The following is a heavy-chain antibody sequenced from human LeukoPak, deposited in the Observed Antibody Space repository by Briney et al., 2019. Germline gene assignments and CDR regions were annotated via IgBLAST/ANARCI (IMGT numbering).Heavy chain of an antibody. V-gene: IGHV3-30*19. D-gene: IGHD1-26*01. Sequence: PGGSLRLSCAASGFTFSSYGMHWVRQAPGKGLEWVAVISYDGSNKYYADSVKGRFTISRDNAKNSLYLQMNSLRDDDMALYYCARGNSGSYSQDWFDPWGQGTLVTVSS. CDR2: ISYDGSNK. CDR3: ARGNSGSYSQDWFDP. CDR1: GFTFSSYG. J-gene: IGHJ5*02.